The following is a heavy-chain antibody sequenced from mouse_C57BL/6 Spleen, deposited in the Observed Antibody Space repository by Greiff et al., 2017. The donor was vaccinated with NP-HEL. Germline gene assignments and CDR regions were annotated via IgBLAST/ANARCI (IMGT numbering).Heavy chain of an antibody. CDR1: GFTFSSYA. D-gene: IGHD2-3*01. CDR2: ISDGGSYT. CDR3: ARDPLRDGYPSWFAY. Sequence: EVQLKESGGGLVKPGGSLKLSCAASGFTFSSYAMSWVRQTPEKRLEWVATISDGGSYTYYPDNVKGRFTISRDNAKNNLYLQMSHLKSEDTAMYYCARDPLRDGYPSWFAYWGQGTLVTVSA. V-gene: IGHV5-4*01. J-gene: IGHJ3*01.